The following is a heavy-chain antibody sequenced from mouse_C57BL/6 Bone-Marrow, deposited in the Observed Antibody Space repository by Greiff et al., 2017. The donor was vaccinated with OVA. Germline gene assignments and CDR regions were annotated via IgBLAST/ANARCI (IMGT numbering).Heavy chain of an antibody. D-gene: IGHD1-1*01. Sequence: EVQLQQSGPELVKPGASVKISCKASGYSFTDYNMNWVKQSNGKSLEWIGVINPNYGTTSYNQKFKGKATLTVDQSSSTAYMQLNSLTSEDSAVDYCARGNYYGSSYYFDYWGQGTTLTVSS. CDR2: INPNYGTT. CDR1: GYSFTDYN. CDR3: ARGNYYGSSYYFDY. J-gene: IGHJ2*01. V-gene: IGHV1-39*01.